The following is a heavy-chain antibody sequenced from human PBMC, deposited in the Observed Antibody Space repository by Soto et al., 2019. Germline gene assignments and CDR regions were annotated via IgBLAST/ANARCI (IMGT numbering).Heavy chain of an antibody. D-gene: IGHD3-9*01. CDR2: IVPVFGTA. Sequence: QVQLMQSGAEVKKPGSSVKVSCKASGGSFSYYGITWVRQAPGQGLEWMGGIVPVFGTAKYPQEFQGRLTITADESTRTVYMELSNLRSEDTAVYYCARSGEEYYDVFTGYYKGSWFDPWGQGTLVTVSS. J-gene: IGHJ5*02. CDR1: GGSFSYYG. V-gene: IGHV1-69*01. CDR3: ARSGEEYYDVFTGYYKGSWFDP.